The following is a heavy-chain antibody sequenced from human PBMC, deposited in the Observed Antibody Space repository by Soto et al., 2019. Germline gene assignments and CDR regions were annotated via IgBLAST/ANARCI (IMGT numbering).Heavy chain of an antibody. CDR1: GPTLSSYG. V-gene: IGHV3-30*03. CDR3: MGSQNYEAWNRLDS. J-gene: IGHJ5*01. D-gene: IGHD3-3*01. CDR2: ISYDGRRK. Sequence: GGSLRLSCAASGPTLSSYGIHWVRQAPGKGLEWVAVISYDGRRKHYADFVKGRFTISRDTSKNTLNLQISSLRVDDTAVYYCMGSQNYEAWNRLDSWGQGTRVTVSS.